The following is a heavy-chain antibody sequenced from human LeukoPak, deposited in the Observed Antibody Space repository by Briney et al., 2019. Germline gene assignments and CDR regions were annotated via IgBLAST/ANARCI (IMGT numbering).Heavy chain of an antibody. CDR3: ASWAGTTAGFSGPFDF. J-gene: IGHJ4*02. Sequence: GGSLRLSCAASGLTFSSHSMNWVRQAPGKGLEWISHIRSSSSTRTTYYADSVKGRFTISRDDATNSLYLQMNSLRGEDTAVYYCASWAGTTAGFSGPFDFWGQGTLVTVSS. CDR1: GLTFSSHS. V-gene: IGHV3-48*01. CDR2: IRSSSSTR. D-gene: IGHD6-25*01.